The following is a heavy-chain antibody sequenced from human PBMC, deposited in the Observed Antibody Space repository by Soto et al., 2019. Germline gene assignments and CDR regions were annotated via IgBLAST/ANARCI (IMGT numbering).Heavy chain of an antibody. CDR3: ARDLWGYCGTDCYPLDV. CDR1: GGSISSYY. CDR2: LYNAGIT. Sequence: TLSLTCTVSGGSISSYYWSWIRQPPGKGLEWIGYLYNAGITIYNPSLKSRVTISVDMSQNQFSLNLNYVTAADTAVYFCARDLWGYCGTDCYPLDVWGQGTTVTVSS. D-gene: IGHD2-21*02. V-gene: IGHV4-59*01. J-gene: IGHJ6*02.